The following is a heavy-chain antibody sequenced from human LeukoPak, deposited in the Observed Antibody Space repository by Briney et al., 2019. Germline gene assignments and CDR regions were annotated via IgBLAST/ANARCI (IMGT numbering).Heavy chain of an antibody. CDR2: IGPTGSDR. CDR3: ATETNGRHYDY. Sequence: GGSLRLSCAASGFTFSSYWMSWVRQAPGKGLEWVASIGPTGSDRYHADSIKGRFTISRDNANNFLYLQMNSLRAEDTAVYYCATETNGRHYDYWGQGTLLTVSS. J-gene: IGHJ4*02. V-gene: IGHV3-21*06. D-gene: IGHD1-14*01. CDR1: GFTFSSYW.